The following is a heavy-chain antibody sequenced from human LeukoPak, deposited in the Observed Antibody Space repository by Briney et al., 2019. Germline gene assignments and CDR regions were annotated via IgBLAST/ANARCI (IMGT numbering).Heavy chain of an antibody. D-gene: IGHD3-22*01. Sequence: PSETLSLTCTVSGGSISSYYWSWIRQPPGKGLEWIGHIYYSGSTNYNPSVKSRVTMSVDSSKNQFSLKLRSVTAADTAVYYCARDRYYYDSSSYFSAFDTWGQGTMVTVSS. CDR1: GGSISSYY. CDR3: ARDRYYYDSSSYFSAFDT. J-gene: IGHJ3*02. V-gene: IGHV4-59*12. CDR2: IYYSGST.